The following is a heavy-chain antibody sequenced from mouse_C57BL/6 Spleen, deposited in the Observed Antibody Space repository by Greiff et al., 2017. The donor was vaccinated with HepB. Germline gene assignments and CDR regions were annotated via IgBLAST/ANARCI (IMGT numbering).Heavy chain of an antibody. CDR3: ARHLSTVVAPYAMDY. CDR1: GFTFSDYY. J-gene: IGHJ4*01. CDR2: ISNGGGST. D-gene: IGHD1-1*01. V-gene: IGHV5-12*01. Sequence: DVQLQESGGGLVQPGGSLKLSCAASGFTFSDYYMYWVRQTPEKRLEWVAYISNGGGSTYYPDTVKGRFTISRDNAKNTLYLQMSRLKSEDTAMYYCARHLSTVVAPYAMDYWGQGTSVTVSS.